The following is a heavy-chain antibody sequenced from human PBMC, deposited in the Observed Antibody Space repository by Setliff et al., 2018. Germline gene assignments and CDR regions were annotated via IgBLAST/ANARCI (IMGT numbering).Heavy chain of an antibody. CDR3: AREFTRYYNFWSAHRYYMDV. V-gene: IGHV1-3*01. CDR2: INAGNGNT. CDR1: GYTFTSYA. J-gene: IGHJ6*03. D-gene: IGHD3-3*01. Sequence: ASVKVSCKASGYTFTSYAMHWVRQAPGQRLEWMGWINAGNGNTKYSQKFQGRVTITRDTSASTAYMELSSLRSEDAAVYYCAREFTRYYNFWSAHRYYMDVWGKGTKVTVSS.